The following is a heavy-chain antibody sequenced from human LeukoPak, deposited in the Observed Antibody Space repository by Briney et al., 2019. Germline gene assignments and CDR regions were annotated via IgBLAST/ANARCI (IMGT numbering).Heavy chain of an antibody. CDR1: GFTFGSYS. J-gene: IGHJ4*02. Sequence: GGSLRLSCAASGFTFGSYSMNWVRQAPGKGLEWVSYISRTNSTIYYADSVKGRFTISRDNAKNSLYLQMNSLRAEDTAVYYCARGWRFLGVDYWGQEILVTVSS. CDR2: ISRTNSTI. D-gene: IGHD3-3*01. CDR3: ARGWRFLGVDY. V-gene: IGHV3-48*01.